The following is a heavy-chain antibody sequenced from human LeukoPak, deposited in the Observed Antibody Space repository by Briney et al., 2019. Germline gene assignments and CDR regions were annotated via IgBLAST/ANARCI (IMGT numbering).Heavy chain of an antibody. CDR1: GFTFSSYE. CDR3: ASSNGRLDY. J-gene: IGHJ4*02. Sequence: PGGSLRLSCAASGFTFSSYEMNWVRQAPGKGLEWVSYISSSGSTIYYTDSVKGRFTISRDNAKNSLYLQMNSLRAQDTAVYYCASSNGRLDYWGQGTLVTVSS. V-gene: IGHV3-48*03. CDR2: ISSSGSTI. D-gene: IGHD4-11*01.